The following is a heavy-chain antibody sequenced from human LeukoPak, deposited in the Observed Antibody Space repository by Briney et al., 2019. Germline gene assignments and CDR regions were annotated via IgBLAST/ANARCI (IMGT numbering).Heavy chain of an antibody. CDR2: IIPIFGTA. CDR3: ARVGEKLVVAASFDI. Sequence: SVKVSCKASGGTFSSYAISWVRQAPGQGLEWMGGIIPIFGTANYAQKFQGRVTITTDESTSTAYMELSSLRSEDTAVYYCARVGEKLVVAASFDIWGQGTMVTVSS. V-gene: IGHV1-69*05. J-gene: IGHJ3*02. CDR1: GGTFSSYA. D-gene: IGHD3-16*01.